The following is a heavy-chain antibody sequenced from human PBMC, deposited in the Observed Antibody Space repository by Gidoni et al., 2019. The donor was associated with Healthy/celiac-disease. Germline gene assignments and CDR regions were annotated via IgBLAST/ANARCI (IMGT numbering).Heavy chain of an antibody. CDR3: ARQPDP. J-gene: IGHJ5*02. V-gene: IGHV4-59*08. CDR2: IYYSGST. CDR1: GGSISSYY. Sequence: QVQLQDSGPGLVTPSETLSLTCTVSGGSISSYYWSWIRQPPGKGLEWIGYIYYSGSTNYNPSLKSRVNISVDTSKNQFSLKLSSVTAADTAVYYCARQPDPWGQGTLVTVSS.